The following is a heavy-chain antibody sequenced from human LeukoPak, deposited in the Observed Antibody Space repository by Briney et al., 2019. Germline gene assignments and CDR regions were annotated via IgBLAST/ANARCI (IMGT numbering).Heavy chain of an antibody. V-gene: IGHV3-21*01. D-gene: IGHD7-27*01. CDR1: GFSFSTYT. CDR3: ASSLSGASGY. CDR2: MTSSSSSI. J-gene: IGHJ4*02. Sequence: GGSLRLSCATSGFSFSTYTMNWVRQAPGKGLEWVSPMTSSSSSIYYADSVKGRFTISRDNAKNSLYLQMNSLRAEDTAVYYCASSLSGASGYWGQGTLVTVSS.